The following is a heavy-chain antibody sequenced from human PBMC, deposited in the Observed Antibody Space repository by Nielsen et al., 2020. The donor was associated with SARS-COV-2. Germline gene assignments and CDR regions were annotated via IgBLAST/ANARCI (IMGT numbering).Heavy chain of an antibody. CDR1: GFTFSSYG. V-gene: IGHV3-30*18. CDR3: AKDLYDGSGYYYYYYGMDV. J-gene: IGHJ6*02. D-gene: IGHD3-22*01. Sequence: GESLKISCAASGFTFSSYGMHWVRQAPGKGLEWVAVISYDGSNKYYADSVKGRFTISRDNSKNTLYLQMNSLRAEDTAVYYCAKDLYDGSGYYYYYYGMDVWGQGTTVTVSS. CDR2: ISYDGSNK.